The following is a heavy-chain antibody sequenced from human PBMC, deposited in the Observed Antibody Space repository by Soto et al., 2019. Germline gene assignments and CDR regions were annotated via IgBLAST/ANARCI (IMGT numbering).Heavy chain of an antibody. D-gene: IGHD3-3*02. V-gene: IGHV4-39*01. Sequence: SETLSLTCTVSGGSITSYNQYWGWIRQPPGKGLEYIGIIYYDGNTFYNPSLKSRVTISLDTSKNQFSLWLNSVTAADTAVYFCARSSISPRLFMYPFDYWGQGTQVTVSS. CDR2: IYYDGNT. CDR1: GGSITSYNQY. J-gene: IGHJ4*02. CDR3: ARSSISPRLFMYPFDY.